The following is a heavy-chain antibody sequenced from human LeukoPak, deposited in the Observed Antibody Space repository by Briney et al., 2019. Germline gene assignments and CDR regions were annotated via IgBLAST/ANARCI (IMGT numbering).Heavy chain of an antibody. CDR1: GYTFTGYY. CDR3: ATSPMVRGVIFDY. D-gene: IGHD3-10*01. J-gene: IGHJ4*02. Sequence: ASVKVSCKASGYTFTGYYMHWVRQAPGQGLEWMGWINPNSGGTNYAQKFQGWVTMTRDTSISTAYMELSRLRSDDTAVYYCATSPMVRGVIFDYWGQGTLVTVSS. CDR2: INPNSGGT. V-gene: IGHV1-2*04.